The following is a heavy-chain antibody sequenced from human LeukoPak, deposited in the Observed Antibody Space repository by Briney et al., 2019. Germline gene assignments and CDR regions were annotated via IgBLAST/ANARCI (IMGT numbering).Heavy chain of an antibody. CDR2: INQDGTEK. CDR3: ARGVVAANDNWFDP. Sequence: GGSLRLSCAASGFSFTTYWMSWVRQAPGKGLEWVANINQDGTEKYYVDSVKGRFTISRDNAKNSLYLQMNSLRVEDTAVYYCARGVVAANDNWFDPWGQGTLVTVSS. V-gene: IGHV3-7*01. J-gene: IGHJ5*02. CDR1: GFSFTTYW. D-gene: IGHD2-15*01.